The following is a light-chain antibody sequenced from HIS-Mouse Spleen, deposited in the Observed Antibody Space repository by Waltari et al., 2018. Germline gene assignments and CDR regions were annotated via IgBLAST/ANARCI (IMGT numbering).Light chain of an antibody. CDR3: YSTDSSGNHRV. J-gene: IGLJ2*01. CDR2: EDS. Sequence: SYELTQPPSVSVSPGQTARITCSGDALPKKYAYWYQQKSGQAPVLLIYEDSKRPCGIPERFSGSSSGTMATLTISGAQVEDEADYYCYSTDSSGNHRVFGGGTKLTVL. CDR1: ALPKKY. V-gene: IGLV3-10*01.